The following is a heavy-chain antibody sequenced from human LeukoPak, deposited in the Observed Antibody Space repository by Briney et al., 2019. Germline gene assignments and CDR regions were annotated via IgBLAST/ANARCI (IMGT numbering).Heavy chain of an antibody. CDR2: IIPIFGTA. D-gene: IGHD3-22*01. V-gene: IGHV1-69*13. CDR3: ARVLKHYYDSSGYYRYNWFDP. Sequence: SVKVSCKASGGTFSSYAISWVRQAPGQGLEWMGGIIPIFGTANYAQKFQGRVTITADESTSTAYMELSSLRSEDTAVYYCARVLKHYYDSSGYYRYNWFDPWGQGTLVTVSS. CDR1: GGTFSSYA. J-gene: IGHJ5*02.